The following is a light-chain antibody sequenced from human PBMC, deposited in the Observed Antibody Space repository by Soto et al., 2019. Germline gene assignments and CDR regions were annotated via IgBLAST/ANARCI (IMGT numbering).Light chain of an antibody. J-gene: IGLJ1*01. CDR3: GSWDSSLSAYV. V-gene: IGLV1-51*01. CDR2: DDN. CDR1: SSNIGGNS. Sequence: QSMMTQPPSVSAAPGQKVTISCSGSSSNIGGNSVSWYQQLPGTAPKLLIYDDNKRPSGIPDRFSGSKSGTSATLGITGFQTGDEADYYCGSWDSSLSAYVFGTGTSSPS.